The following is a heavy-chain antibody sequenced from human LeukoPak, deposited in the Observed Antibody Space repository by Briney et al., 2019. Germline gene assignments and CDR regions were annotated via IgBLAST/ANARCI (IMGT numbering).Heavy chain of an antibody. V-gene: IGHV3-66*01. CDR3: ARDFFATGMAAAGADY. CDR1: GFTVSSNY. J-gene: IGHJ4*02. D-gene: IGHD6-13*01. CDR2: IYSGGST. Sequence: GGSLTLYCAASGFTVSSNYMSWVRQAPGKGLEGLSDIYSGGSTYYADSVNGRFTISRDNSKNTLYLQMNSLRAEDTAVYYCARDFFATGMAAAGADYGGQGTLVTVPS.